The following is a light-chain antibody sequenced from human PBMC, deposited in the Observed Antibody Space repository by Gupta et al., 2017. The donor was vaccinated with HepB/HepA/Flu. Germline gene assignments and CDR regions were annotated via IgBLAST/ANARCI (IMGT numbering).Light chain of an antibody. CDR2: AAS. CDR1: LSISNY. V-gene: IGKV1-39*01. J-gene: IGKJ1*01. CDR3: QQSYNTPWT. Sequence: DIQMTQSPSSLSTSVGDRVTITCRASLSISNYLNWFQQIPGKAPKLLIYAASSLQSGVPSRFSGSGSGTDFTLTINSLQPEDFATYYCQQSYNTPWTFGQGTKVE.